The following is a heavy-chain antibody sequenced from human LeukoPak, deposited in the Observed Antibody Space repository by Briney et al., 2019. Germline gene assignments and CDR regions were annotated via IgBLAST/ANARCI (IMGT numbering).Heavy chain of an antibody. CDR3: ARDSPYNWNDEDAFDI. D-gene: IGHD1-1*01. Sequence: ASVKVSCKASGYTFTSYGISWVRQAPGQGLEWMGWISPFNHNTKVAQKVQGRVIVTADISTRTAYMEVASLNSDDTAVYYCARDSPYNWNDEDAFDIWGQGTMVTVSS. V-gene: IGHV1-18*01. CDR1: GYTFTSYG. CDR2: ISPFNHNT. J-gene: IGHJ3*02.